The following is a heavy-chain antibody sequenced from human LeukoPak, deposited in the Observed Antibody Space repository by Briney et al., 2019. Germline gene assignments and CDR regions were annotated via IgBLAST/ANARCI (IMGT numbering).Heavy chain of an antibody. V-gene: IGHV4-39*07. CDR3: ARGPAGPGNTMVRGVISRHDNWCDP. Sequence: SETLSLTCTVSGGSISSSSYYWGGIRQPPGKGLEWIGSIYYSGSTYYNPSLKSRVTISVDTSKNQFSLKLSPVTAADTAVYYCARGPAGPGNTMVRGVISRHDNWCDPWGQGTLVTVSS. D-gene: IGHD3-10*01. J-gene: IGHJ5*02. CDR1: GGSISSSSYY. CDR2: IYYSGST.